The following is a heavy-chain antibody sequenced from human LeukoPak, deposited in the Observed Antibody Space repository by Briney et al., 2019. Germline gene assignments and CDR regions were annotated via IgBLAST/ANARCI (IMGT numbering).Heavy chain of an antibody. V-gene: IGHV3-15*01. Sequence: GGALRLSCAASGLTFSNAWLSWVRQAAGKGLEWVGRIKSKTDGGTTDYAAPVKGTFTSSRDDSKKTLHLQMNRLKPEDTGVYYCTTDAPHYGSGSYFSDFQHWGQGTLVTVSS. D-gene: IGHD3-10*01. CDR1: GLTFSNAW. J-gene: IGHJ1*01. CDR3: TTDAPHYGSGSYFSDFQH. CDR2: IKSKTDGGTT.